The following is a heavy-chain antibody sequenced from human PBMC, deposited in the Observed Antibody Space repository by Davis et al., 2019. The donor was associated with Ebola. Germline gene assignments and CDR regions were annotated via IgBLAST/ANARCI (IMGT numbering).Heavy chain of an antibody. CDR2: GYYTGNT. CDR1: GGSTSSTGYY. D-gene: IGHD5-18*01. J-gene: IGHJ4*02. V-gene: IGHV4-39*01. Sequence: MPSETLSLTCTVSGGSTSSTGYYWGWIRQPPGKGLEWIGSGYYTGNTYYSPSLQSRVTISVDTSKNQFSLRLTSVTAADTAVYYCARYSGTAMTPWGQGTLVTVSS. CDR3: ARYSGTAMTP.